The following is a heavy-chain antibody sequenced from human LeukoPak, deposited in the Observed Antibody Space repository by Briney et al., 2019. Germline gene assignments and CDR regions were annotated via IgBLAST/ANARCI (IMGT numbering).Heavy chain of an antibody. J-gene: IGHJ4*02. CDR1: GGSISSYY. CDR3: ASYGYSRSFDY. D-gene: IGHD6-13*01. V-gene: IGHV4-4*07. Sequence: PSETLSLTCTVSGGSISSYYWSWIRQPAGKGLEWIGRIYISGSTNYNPSLKSRVTMSVDTSKNQFSLKLSSVTAADTAVYYCASYGYSRSFDYWGQGTLVTVSS. CDR2: IYISGST.